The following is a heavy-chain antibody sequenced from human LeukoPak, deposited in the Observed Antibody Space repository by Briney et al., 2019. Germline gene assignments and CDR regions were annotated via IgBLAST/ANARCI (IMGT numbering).Heavy chain of an antibody. CDR1: GGSIINYY. Sequence: PSETLSLTCSVAGGSIINYYWSWIRQSAGPGLEWVGRIYITGSTTYNPSLQSRLSMSVDTSKNQFSLRLRSVSAADTAVYYCARLKSYDSTGYSPGYYMDVWGKGITVTVSS. CDR2: IYITGST. D-gene: IGHD3-22*01. J-gene: IGHJ6*03. V-gene: IGHV4-4*07. CDR3: ARLKSYDSTGYSPGYYMDV.